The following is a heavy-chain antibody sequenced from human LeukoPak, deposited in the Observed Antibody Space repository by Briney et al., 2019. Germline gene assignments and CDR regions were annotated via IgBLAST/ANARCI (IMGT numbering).Heavy chain of an antibody. CDR2: INHSGST. Sequence: SETLSLTCAVYGGSFSGYYWSWIRQPPGKGLEWIGEINHSGSTNYNPSLKSRVTISVDTSKNQFSLKLSSVTAADTAVYYCARDLGDCSGGSCYVLGWFDPWGQGTLVTVSS. J-gene: IGHJ5*02. CDR1: GGSFSGYY. V-gene: IGHV4-34*01. D-gene: IGHD2-15*01. CDR3: ARDLGDCSGGSCYVLGWFDP.